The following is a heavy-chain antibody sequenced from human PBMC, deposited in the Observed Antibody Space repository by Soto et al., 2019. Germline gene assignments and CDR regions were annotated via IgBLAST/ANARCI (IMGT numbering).Heavy chain of an antibody. Sequence: QMHIQQWGAGLLKPSETLSLTCAVSGGSFNDFYWNWVRQPPGEGLEWIGVVNHAGGTDYNPSLKSRVTISEDRSKNQLSLRLKSVTVADTATYYCARRGRYGGRSYTGWGQGTLVTVSS. J-gene: IGHJ4*02. V-gene: IGHV4-34*01. CDR1: GGSFNDFY. CDR2: VNHAGGT. D-gene: IGHD2-15*01. CDR3: ARRGRYGGRSYTG.